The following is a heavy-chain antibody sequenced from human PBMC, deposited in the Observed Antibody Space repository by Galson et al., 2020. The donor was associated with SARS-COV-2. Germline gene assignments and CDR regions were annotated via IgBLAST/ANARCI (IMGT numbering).Heavy chain of an antibody. D-gene: IGHD3-16*01. CDR3: ARDSMGLDY. CDR1: GYTFNSYG. CDR2: INANNGPT. Sequence: ASVKVSCKTSGYTFNSYGITWVRQAPGQGLEWMGGINANNGPTDYAQNLQGRVTMTTDTATNTAYMELRSLKPDDTAVYYCARDSMGLDYWGQGTLVTVSS. V-gene: IGHV1-18*01. J-gene: IGHJ4*02.